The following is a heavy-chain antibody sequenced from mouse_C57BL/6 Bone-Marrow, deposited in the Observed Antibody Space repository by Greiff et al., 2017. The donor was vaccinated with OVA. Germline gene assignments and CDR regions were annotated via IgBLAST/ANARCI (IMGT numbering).Heavy chain of an antibody. V-gene: IGHV1-36*01. J-gene: IGHJ2*01. Sequence: VHVKQSGPVLVKPGPSVKISCKASGFTFTDYYMHWVKQSHGKSLEWIGLVYPYNGGTSYNQKFKGKATLTVDTSSSTAYMELNSLTSEDSAVYYCARHDYGSSLYYFDYWGQGTTLTVSS. CDR1: GFTFTDYY. CDR3: ARHDYGSSLYYFDY. CDR2: VYPYNGGT. D-gene: IGHD1-1*01.